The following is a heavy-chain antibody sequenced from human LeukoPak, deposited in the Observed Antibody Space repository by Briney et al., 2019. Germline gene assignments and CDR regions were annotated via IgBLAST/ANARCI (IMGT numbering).Heavy chain of an antibody. V-gene: IGHV4-39*01. Sequence: SETLSLTCTVSGGSISSSSYYWGWIRQPPGEGLEWIGSIYYSGSTYYNPSLKSRVTISVDTSKNQFSLKLSSVTAADTAVYYCARRPRGGWHSSSFNYFDYWGQGTLVTVSS. CDR2: IYYSGST. CDR1: GGSISSSSYY. D-gene: IGHD6-6*01. CDR3: ARRPRGGWHSSSFNYFDY. J-gene: IGHJ4*02.